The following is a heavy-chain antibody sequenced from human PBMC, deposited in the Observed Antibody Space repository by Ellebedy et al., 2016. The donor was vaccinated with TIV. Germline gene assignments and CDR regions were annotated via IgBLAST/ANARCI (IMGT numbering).Heavy chain of an antibody. CDR1: GFTFSNYW. J-gene: IGHJ4*02. CDR3: AKAYGVQFDF. Sequence: GGSLRLSXAASGFTFSNYWMSWVRQAPGKGLEWVANIMKDGSEKYYVDSVKGRFTISRDNSKNTLFLQMILLRAEDTAVYYCAKAYGVQFDFWGQGTLITVSS. V-gene: IGHV3-7*03. CDR2: IMKDGSEK. D-gene: IGHD4-17*01.